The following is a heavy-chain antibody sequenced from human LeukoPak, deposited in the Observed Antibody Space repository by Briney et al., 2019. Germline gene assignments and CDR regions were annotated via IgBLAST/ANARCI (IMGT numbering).Heavy chain of an antibody. CDR2: IYYSGST. CDR3: ARGKYSNYRGWFDP. V-gene: IGHV4-39*01. CDR1: GGSISSSSYY. J-gene: IGHJ5*02. Sequence: KPSETLSLTCTVSGGSISSSSYYWSWIRQPPGKGLEWIGSIYYSGSTYYNPSLKSRVTISVDTSKNQFSLKLSSVTAADTAVYYCARGKYSNYRGWFDPWGQGTLVTVSS. D-gene: IGHD4-11*01.